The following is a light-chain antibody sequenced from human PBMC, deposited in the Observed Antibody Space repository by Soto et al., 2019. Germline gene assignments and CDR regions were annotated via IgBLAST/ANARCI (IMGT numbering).Light chain of an antibody. CDR1: QSVSSD. CDR3: QQRSNST. J-gene: IGKJ5*01. CDR2: DAS. Sequence: EIVLTQSPATLSLSPGERATLSRRASQSVSSDLAWYQQKPGQAPRLLIYDASNRATGIPPRFSCSGSGTDFTLTIRNLAPVYFAVYYCQQRSNSTFVHGTRLEMK. V-gene: IGKV3-11*01.